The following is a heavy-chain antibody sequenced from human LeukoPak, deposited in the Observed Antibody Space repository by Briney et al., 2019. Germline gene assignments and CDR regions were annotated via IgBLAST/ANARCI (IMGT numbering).Heavy chain of an antibody. CDR1: GFTFSTYG. CDR3: ATGYLSA. CDR2: ISGRADLT. V-gene: IGHV3-23*01. D-gene: IGHD1-1*01. Sequence: GGSLRLSCAASGFTFSTYGITWVRQAPGKGLEWVSAISGRADLTFYADSVKGRFTISRDNSKNTLCLQMNSLRAEDTAVYYCATGYLSAWGQGTLVTVSS. J-gene: IGHJ5*02.